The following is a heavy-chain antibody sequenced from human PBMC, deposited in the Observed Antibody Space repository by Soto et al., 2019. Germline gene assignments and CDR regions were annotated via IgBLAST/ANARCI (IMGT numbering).Heavy chain of an antibody. J-gene: IGHJ4*02. CDR3: ARVVVQIYVHY. V-gene: IGHV4-31*03. Sequence: QVQLQESGPGLVEPSETLSLTCTLSGDSIRSGIFYWGWIRQHPGKGLEWIGFIYHSGNAYYNPYLESRLTISIDTPKNQDSLKLTSLTAADTATYFCARVVVQIYVHYRAQGILVTLSS. CDR1: GDSIRSGIFY. CDR2: IYHSGNA. D-gene: IGHD3-10*01.